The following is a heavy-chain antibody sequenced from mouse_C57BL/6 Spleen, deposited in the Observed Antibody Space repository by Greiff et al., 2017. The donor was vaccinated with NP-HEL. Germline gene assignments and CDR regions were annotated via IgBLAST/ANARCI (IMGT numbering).Heavy chain of an antibody. CDR2: INPGSGGT. J-gene: IGHJ2*01. CDR3: ARGGYYYGSKYYSDY. V-gene: IGHV1-54*01. CDR1: GYAFTNYL. Sequence: QVQLQQSGAELVRPGTSVKVSCKASGYAFTNYLIEWVKQRPGQGLEWIGVINPGSGGTNYNEKFKGKATLTADKSSSTAYMQLSSLTSEDSAVYFCARGGYYYGSKYYSDYWGQGTTLTVSS. D-gene: IGHD1-1*01.